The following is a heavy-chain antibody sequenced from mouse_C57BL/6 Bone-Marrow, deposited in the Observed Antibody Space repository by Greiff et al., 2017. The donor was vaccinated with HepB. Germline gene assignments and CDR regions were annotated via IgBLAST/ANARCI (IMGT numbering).Heavy chain of an antibody. CDR1: GYAFSSSW. Sequence: VQLQQSGPELVKPGASVKISCKASGYAFSSSWMNWVKQRPGKGLEWIGRIYPGDGDTNYNGKFKGKATLTAYKSSSTAYMQLSRLTSEDSAVYFCAREGSYYYCSSYPFAYWGQGTLVTVSA. D-gene: IGHD1-1*01. CDR3: AREGSYYYCSSYPFAY. J-gene: IGHJ3*01. V-gene: IGHV1-82*01. CDR2: IYPGDGDT.